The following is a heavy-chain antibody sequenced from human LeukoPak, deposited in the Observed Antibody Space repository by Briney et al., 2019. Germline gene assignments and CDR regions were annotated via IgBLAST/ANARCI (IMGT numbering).Heavy chain of an antibody. J-gene: IGHJ4*02. Sequence: SVKVSCKASGGTFSSYTISWVRQAPGQGLEWMGRIIPILGIANYAQKFQGRVTITADKSTSTAYMELSSLRSEDKAVYYCSGMVRGVIGGVVVEYWGQGTLVTVSS. D-gene: IGHD3-10*01. V-gene: IGHV1-69*02. CDR2: IIPILGIA. CDR1: GGTFSSYT. CDR3: SGMVRGVIGGVVVEY.